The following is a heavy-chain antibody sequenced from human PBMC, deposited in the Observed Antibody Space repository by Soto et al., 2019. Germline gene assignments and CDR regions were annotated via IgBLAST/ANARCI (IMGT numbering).Heavy chain of an antibody. CDR1: GFTFSDYY. Sequence: QVQLVESGGGLVKPGGSLRLSCVASGFTFSDYYMSWIRQAPGKGLEWVSYISNSGHAIYYADSVKGRFTVSRDNSINSRSLQRDSLRADDTAIYYCARDARYASSTYGFDVWGHGSTVSVS. CDR2: ISNSGHAI. J-gene: IGHJ6*02. V-gene: IGHV3-11*01. CDR3: ARDARYASSTYGFDV. D-gene: IGHD6-6*01.